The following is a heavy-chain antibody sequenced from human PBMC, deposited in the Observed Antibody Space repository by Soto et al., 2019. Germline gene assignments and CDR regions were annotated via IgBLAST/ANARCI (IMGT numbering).Heavy chain of an antibody. CDR1: GFTFSSYA. V-gene: IGHV3-23*01. CDR3: AKDLDIVVVVAATPFDY. Sequence: GGSLRLSCAASGFTFSSYAMSWVRQAPGKGLEWVSAISGSGGSTYYADSVKGRFTISRDNSKNTLYLQMNSLRAEDTAVYYCAKDLDIVVVVAATPFDYWGQGTLVTVSS. J-gene: IGHJ4*02. D-gene: IGHD2-15*01. CDR2: ISGSGGST.